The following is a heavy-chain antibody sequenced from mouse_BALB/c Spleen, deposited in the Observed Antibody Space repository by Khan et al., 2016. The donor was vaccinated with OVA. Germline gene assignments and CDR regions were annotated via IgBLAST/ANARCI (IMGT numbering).Heavy chain of an antibody. CDR3: ASELGRYYAMDY. V-gene: IGHV3-2*02. D-gene: IGHD4-1*01. CDR1: GYSITRDYA. J-gene: IGHJ4*01. Sequence: EVQLQESGPGLVKPSQSLSLTCTVTGYSITRDYAWNWIRQFPGNKLEWMGYITNSGSTNYNPSLTSRISITRDTSKNQFFLQLNSVTTEDTATYYWASELGRYYAMDYWGQGTSVTVSS. CDR2: ITNSGST.